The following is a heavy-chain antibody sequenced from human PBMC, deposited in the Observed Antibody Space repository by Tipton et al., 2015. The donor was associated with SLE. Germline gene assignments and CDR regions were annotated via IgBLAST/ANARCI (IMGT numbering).Heavy chain of an antibody. D-gene: IGHD3-10*01. Sequence: TLSLTCTVSGGSISSYYWSWIRQPPGKGLEWIGYIYYSGSTNYNPSFKSRVIISVDTSRNQFSLKLSSVTAADTAVYYCARAQGEMDAFDLWGQGTMVTVSS. CDR1: GGSISSYY. J-gene: IGHJ3*01. V-gene: IGHV4-59*01. CDR2: IYYSGST. CDR3: ARAQGEMDAFDL.